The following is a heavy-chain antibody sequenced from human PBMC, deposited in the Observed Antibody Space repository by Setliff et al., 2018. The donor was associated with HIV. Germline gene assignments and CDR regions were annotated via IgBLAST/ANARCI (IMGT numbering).Heavy chain of an antibody. J-gene: IGHJ1*01. CDR1: GGSISSYY. CDR2: IHFSGST. CDR3: ASFDLSTTSSAD. V-gene: IGHV4-59*12. D-gene: IGHD6-6*01. Sequence: SETLSLTCTVSGGSISSYYWSWIRQPPGKGLEWIGNIHFSGSTYYNPSLESRVTMSVDTSKNQFSLRLYSVTAADTAVYYCASFDLSTTSSADWGQGALVTVSS.